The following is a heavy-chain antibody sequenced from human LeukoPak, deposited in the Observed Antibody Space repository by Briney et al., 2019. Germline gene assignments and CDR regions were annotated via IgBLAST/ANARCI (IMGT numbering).Heavy chain of an antibody. Sequence: SETLSLTCAVYGGSFSGYYWSWIRQPPGKGLEWIGEINHSGSTNYNPSLKSRVTISVGTSKNQFSLKLSSVTAADTAVYYCARDYGSGFSWGQGTLVTVSS. V-gene: IGHV4-34*01. J-gene: IGHJ5*02. CDR3: ARDYGSGFS. CDR2: INHSGST. CDR1: GGSFSGYY. D-gene: IGHD3-10*01.